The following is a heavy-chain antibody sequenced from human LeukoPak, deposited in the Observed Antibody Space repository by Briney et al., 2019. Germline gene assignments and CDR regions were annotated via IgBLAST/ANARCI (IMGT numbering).Heavy chain of an antibody. CDR3: ARDLEYSSSSAFDY. V-gene: IGHV3-13*01. CDR1: GFTFSTYD. Sequence: GGSLRLSCAASGFTFSTYDMHWVRHPTGKGLEWVSAIGTAGDTYYPGSVKGRFTISRENAKNSLYLQMNSLRAGDTAVYYCARDLEYSSSSAFDYWGQGTLVTVSS. D-gene: IGHD6-6*01. CDR2: IGTAGDT. J-gene: IGHJ4*02.